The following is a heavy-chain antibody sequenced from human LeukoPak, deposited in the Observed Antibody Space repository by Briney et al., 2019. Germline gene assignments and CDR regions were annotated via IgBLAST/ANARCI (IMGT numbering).Heavy chain of an antibody. J-gene: IGHJ4*02. V-gene: IGHV1-18*01. CDR3: ARDTQDMGSSWYSDY. D-gene: IGHD6-13*01. CDR1: GYTFTSYG. CDR2: ISAYNGNT. Sequence: ASVKVSCKASGYTFTSYGISWVRQAPGHGLEWMGWISAYNGNTNYAQKLQGRVTMTTDTSTSTAYMELRSLRSDDTAVYYCARDTQDMGSSWYSDYWGQGTLVTVSS.